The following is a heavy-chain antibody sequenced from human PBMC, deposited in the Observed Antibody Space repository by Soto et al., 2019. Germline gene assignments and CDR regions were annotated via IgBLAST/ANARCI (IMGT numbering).Heavy chain of an antibody. CDR2: IYYSGST. V-gene: IGHV4-59*08. D-gene: IGHD1-1*01. J-gene: IGHJ5*01. CDR3: AKGTTTEKVDS. Sequence: SETLSLTCTVSGGSISSYYWSWIRQPPGKGLEWIGYIYYSGSTNYNPSLKSRVTISVDTSKNQFSLALSSVSAADAAVYYCAKGTTTEKVDSWGHGILVTVSS. CDR1: GGSISSYY.